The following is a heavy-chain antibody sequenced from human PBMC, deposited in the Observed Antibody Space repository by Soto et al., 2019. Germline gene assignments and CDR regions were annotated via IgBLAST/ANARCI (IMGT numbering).Heavy chain of an antibody. D-gene: IGHD2-2*01. CDR3: ARSQGSSTSLEIYYYYYYGMDV. J-gene: IGHJ6*02. V-gene: IGHV1-69*01. CDR1: GGTFSSYA. CDR2: IIPISDTT. Sequence: QVQLVQSGAEVKKPGSSVKVSCKASGGTFSSYAISWVRQAPGQGLEWMGGIIPISDTTNYAQKFQGRVTITADESTSTAYMELSSQRAEYTAVYYCARSQGSSTSLEIYYYYYYGMDVWGQGTTVTVSS.